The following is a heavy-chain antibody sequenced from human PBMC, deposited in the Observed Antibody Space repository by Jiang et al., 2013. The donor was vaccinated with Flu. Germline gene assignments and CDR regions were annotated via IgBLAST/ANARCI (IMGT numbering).Heavy chain of an antibody. CDR3: ARPKGSHPGAFDI. J-gene: IGHJ3*02. D-gene: IGHD1-26*01. CDR1: GDSFSTSRYY. V-gene: IGHV4-39*01. CDR2: VYHSGTS. Sequence: GLVKPSETLSLNCSVAGDSFSTSRYYWGWLRQPPGKGLEWIASVYHSGTSYSNPSLRSRVTTSVDTSKNQFSLRLSSVTAADTAVYYCARPKGSHPGAFDIWGQGKMVTVSS.